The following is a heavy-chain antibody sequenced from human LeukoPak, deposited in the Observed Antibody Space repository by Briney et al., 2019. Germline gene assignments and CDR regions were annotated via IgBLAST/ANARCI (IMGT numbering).Heavy chain of an antibody. D-gene: IGHD3-10*01. CDR2: ISAYNGNT. CDR1: GYTFTSYG. J-gene: IGHJ4*02. Sequence: GASVTVSCKASGYTFTSYGISWVRQAPGQGLEWMGWISAYNGNTNYAQKLQGRVTMTTDTSTSTAYMELRSLRSDDTAVYYCARVQNALLWFGDHLSPDYWGQGTLVTVSS. CDR3: ARVQNALLWFGDHLSPDY. V-gene: IGHV1-18*01.